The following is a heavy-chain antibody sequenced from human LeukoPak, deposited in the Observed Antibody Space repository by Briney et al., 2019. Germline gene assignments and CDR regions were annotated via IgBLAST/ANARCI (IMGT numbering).Heavy chain of an antibody. V-gene: IGHV3-30*18. CDR2: ISYDGSNK. CDR1: GFTFSSYG. Sequence: GRSLRLSCAASGFTFSSYGMHWVCQAPGKGLEWVAVISYDGSNKYYADSVKGRFTISRDNSKNTLYLQMNSLRAEDTAVYYCAKGSGSSSWDLGYWGQGTLVTVSS. CDR3: AKGSGSSSWDLGY. J-gene: IGHJ4*02. D-gene: IGHD6-13*01.